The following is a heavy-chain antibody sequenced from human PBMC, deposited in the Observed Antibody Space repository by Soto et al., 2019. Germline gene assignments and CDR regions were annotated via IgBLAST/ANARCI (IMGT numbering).Heavy chain of an antibody. CDR2: ISYDGGNK. D-gene: IGHD4-4*01. CDR1: GFTFSSYG. CDR3: AKDSTVTSPRNYYYYYGMDV. V-gene: IGHV3-30*18. J-gene: IGHJ6*02. Sequence: PGGSLRLSCAAAGFTFSSYGMHWVRQAPGKGLEWVAVISYDGGNKYYADSVKGRFTISRDNSKNTLYLQMNSLRAEDTAVYYCAKDSTVTSPRNYYYYYGMDVWGQGTTVTVSS.